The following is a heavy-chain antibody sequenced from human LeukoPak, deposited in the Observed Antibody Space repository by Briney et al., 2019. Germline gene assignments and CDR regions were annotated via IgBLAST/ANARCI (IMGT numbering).Heavy chain of an antibody. D-gene: IGHD3-10*01. CDR2: IYTSGST. J-gene: IGHJ3*02. Sequence: SQTLSLTCTVSGGSISSGSYYWSWIRQPAGKGLEWIGRIYTSGSTNYNPSLKSRVTISVDTSKNQFSLKLSSVTAADTAVYYCARDLYGSVFDIWGQGTMVTVSS. CDR3: ARDLYGSVFDI. V-gene: IGHV4-61*02. CDR1: GGSISSGSYY.